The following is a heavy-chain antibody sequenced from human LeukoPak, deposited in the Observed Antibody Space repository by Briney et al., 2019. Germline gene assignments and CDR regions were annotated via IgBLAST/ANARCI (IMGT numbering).Heavy chain of an antibody. CDR1: GGSISSSSYY. V-gene: IGHV4-39*07. CDR3: ARDRGDYYDSSGYCDY. J-gene: IGHJ4*02. Sequence: SETLSLTCTVSGGSISSSSYYWGWIRQPPGKGLEWIGSIYYSGSTYYNPSLKSRVTISVDTSKNQFSLKLSSVTAADTAVYYCARDRGDYYDSSGYCDYWGQGTLVTVSS. CDR2: IYYSGST. D-gene: IGHD3-22*01.